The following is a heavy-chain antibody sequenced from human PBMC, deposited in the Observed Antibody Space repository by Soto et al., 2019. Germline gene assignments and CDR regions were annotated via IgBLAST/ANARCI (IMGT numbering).Heavy chain of an antibody. J-gene: IGHJ4*02. CDR2: IKQDGSEK. Sequence: GGSLRLSCAASGFTFSSYWMSWVRQAPGKGLEWVANIKQDGSEKYYVDSVKGRFTISRDNAKNSLYLQMNSLRAEDTAVYYCASVGHGDYCTYFDYWGQGTLVTVSS. CDR3: ASVGHGDYCTYFDY. CDR1: GFTFSSYW. V-gene: IGHV3-7*01. D-gene: IGHD4-17*01.